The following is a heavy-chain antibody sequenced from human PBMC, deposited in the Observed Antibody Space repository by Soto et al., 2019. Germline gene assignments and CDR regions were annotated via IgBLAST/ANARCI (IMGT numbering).Heavy chain of an antibody. CDR1: GFNFGVFG. CDR3: ALTRRSSLLEVAGPGFEY. Sequence: GGSLRLSCAASGFNFGVFGMHWFRQAPGKGLEWLSVLSYEGSEEYYADSVRGRFTISRDNSKNTLFLQMDSLRVDDTGVYYCALTRRSSLLEVAGPGFEYWGQGTLVTVSS. CDR2: LSYEGSEE. V-gene: IGHV3-30*03. J-gene: IGHJ4*02. D-gene: IGHD6-19*01.